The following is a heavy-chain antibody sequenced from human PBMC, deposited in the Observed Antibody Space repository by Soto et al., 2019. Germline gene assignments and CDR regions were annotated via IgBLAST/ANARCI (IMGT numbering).Heavy chain of an antibody. CDR2: IYYSGST. V-gene: IGHV4-31*03. Sequence: QVQLQESGPGLVKPSQTLSLTCTVSGGSISSGGYYWSWIRQHPGKGLEWIGYIYYSGSTYYNPSLKSRVTISVDTSKNQFSLKLSSVTAADTAVYYCARDPTQYYYDSSGSPYNWGDGAFDIWGQGTMVTVSS. D-gene: IGHD3-22*01. CDR1: GGSISSGGYY. CDR3: ARDPTQYYYDSSGSPYNWGDGAFDI. J-gene: IGHJ3*02.